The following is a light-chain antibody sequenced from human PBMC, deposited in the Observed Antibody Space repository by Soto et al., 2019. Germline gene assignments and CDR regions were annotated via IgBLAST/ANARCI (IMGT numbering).Light chain of an antibody. J-gene: IGKJ4*01. Sequence: EVVMTQSPATLSLSPGERATLSCRASQSVSSSLAWYQQKPGQVPRLLIYDASTRATGIPAWFSGSGSGTEFTLSISSLQSEDFAVYYCQQYNNWPPLTFGGGTKVEIK. V-gene: IGKV3-15*01. CDR2: DAS. CDR1: QSVSSS. CDR3: QQYNNWPPLT.